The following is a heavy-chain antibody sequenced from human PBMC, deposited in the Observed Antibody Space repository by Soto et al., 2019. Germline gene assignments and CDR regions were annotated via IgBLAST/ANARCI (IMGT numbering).Heavy chain of an antibody. Sequence: QVQLVESGGGVVQPGRSLRLSCAASGFTFSSYGMHWVRQAPGKGLEWVAVIWYDGSNKYYADSVKGRFTISRDYSKDTLYLQMSGLRAEETAVYYCASVGALLWFGELNGLDYWGQGTLVTVSS. CDR1: GFTFSSYG. CDR2: IWYDGSNK. J-gene: IGHJ4*02. D-gene: IGHD3-10*01. CDR3: ASVGALLWFGELNGLDY. V-gene: IGHV3-33*01.